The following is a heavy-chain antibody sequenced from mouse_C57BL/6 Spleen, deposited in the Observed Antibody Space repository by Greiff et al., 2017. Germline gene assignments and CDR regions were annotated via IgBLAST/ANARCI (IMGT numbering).Heavy chain of an antibody. Sequence: VQLQQPGAELVRPGSSVKLSCKASGYTFTSYWMDWVKQRPGQGLEWIGNIYPSDSETHYNQKFKDKATLTVDKSSSTAYMQLSSLTSEDSAVYYCARPLYYGSSLYYFDYWGQGTTLTVSS. V-gene: IGHV1-61*01. CDR1: GYTFTSYW. J-gene: IGHJ2*01. CDR2: IYPSDSET. D-gene: IGHD1-1*01. CDR3: ARPLYYGSSLYYFDY.